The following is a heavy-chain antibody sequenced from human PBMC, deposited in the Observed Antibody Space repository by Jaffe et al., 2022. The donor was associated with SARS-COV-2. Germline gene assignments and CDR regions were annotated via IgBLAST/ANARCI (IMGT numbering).Heavy chain of an antibody. Sequence: EVQLVESGGGLVQTGGSLRLSCAASGFTFSSYSMNWVRQAPGKGLEWVSYISSSSSTTDYADSVKGRFTISRDNGKNSLYLQMNSLRAEDTAVYYCARGEVEYCSGGTCYYDYWGQGTLVTVSS. CDR2: ISSSSSTT. CDR3: ARGEVEYCSGGTCYYDY. D-gene: IGHD2-15*01. J-gene: IGHJ4*02. CDR1: GFTFSSYS. V-gene: IGHV3-48*01.